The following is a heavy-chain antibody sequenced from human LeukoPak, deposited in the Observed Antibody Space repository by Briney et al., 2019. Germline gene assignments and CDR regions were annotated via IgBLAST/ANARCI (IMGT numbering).Heavy chain of an antibody. CDR2: INPNSGGT. Sequence: ASVKVSCKASGYTFTSYYMHWVRQAPGQGLEWMGIINPNSGGTNYAQKFQGRVTMTRDTSISTAYMELSRLRSDNTAVYYCARAIRAISAFDIWGQGTMVTVSS. V-gene: IGHV1-2*02. D-gene: IGHD3-10*01. CDR3: ARAIRAISAFDI. CDR1: GYTFTSYY. J-gene: IGHJ3*02.